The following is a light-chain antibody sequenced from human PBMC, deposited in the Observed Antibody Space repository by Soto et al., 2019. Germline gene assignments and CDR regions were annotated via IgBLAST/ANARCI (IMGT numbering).Light chain of an antibody. J-gene: IGKJ4*01. Sequence: EIVMTQSPATLSVSPGESATLSCRASQSVSSNLAWHQQKPGQAPRILMYDASTRATGISARFSGSGSGTEFTLTISSLQSEDFAVYYCQQYNRWPLTFGGGTKVDI. CDR2: DAS. CDR1: QSVSSN. CDR3: QQYNRWPLT. V-gene: IGKV3-15*01.